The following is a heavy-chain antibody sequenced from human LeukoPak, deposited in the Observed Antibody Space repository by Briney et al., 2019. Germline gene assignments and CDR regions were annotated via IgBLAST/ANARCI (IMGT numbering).Heavy chain of an antibody. D-gene: IGHD1-14*01. J-gene: IGHJ3*01. CDR1: GYTFIAYY. CDR3: ARSSKTDHFDAFDL. V-gene: IGHV1-2*02. CDR2: VSPDSGGT. Sequence: ASVMVSCKTSGYTFIAYYIHWVRQAPGQGLEWMGWVSPDSGGTISAQKFQGRVTMTRHTSVSTAYMELSSLTVDDTAVCYCARSSKTDHFDAFDLWGQGTMVTVSS.